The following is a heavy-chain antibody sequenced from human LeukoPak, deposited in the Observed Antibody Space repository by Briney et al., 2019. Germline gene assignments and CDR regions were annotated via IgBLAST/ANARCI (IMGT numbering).Heavy chain of an antibody. V-gene: IGHV4-59*08. J-gene: IGHJ6*02. CDR3: ARRRVGGGYYYGMDV. Sequence: SETLSLTCTVSGDSISSYYWSWIRQPPGKGLEWIGYIYYSGSTNYNPSLKSRVTISVDTSKNQFSLKLSSVTAADTAVYYCARRRVGGGYYYGMDVWGQGTTVTVSS. CDR1: GDSISSYY. D-gene: IGHD3-16*01. CDR2: IYYSGST.